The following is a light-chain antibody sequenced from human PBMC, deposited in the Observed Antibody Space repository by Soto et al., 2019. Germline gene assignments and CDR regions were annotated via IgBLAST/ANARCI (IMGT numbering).Light chain of an antibody. CDR2: DAS. V-gene: IGKV1-33*01. CDR3: HQLT. Sequence: DIQMTQSPSSLSASVGDRVTITYQASQDISNYLNWYQQKPGKAPKLLIYDASNLETGVPSRFSGSGSETDFTFTISSLQPEDIATYYCHQLTFGGGTKVLIK. J-gene: IGKJ4*01. CDR1: QDISNY.